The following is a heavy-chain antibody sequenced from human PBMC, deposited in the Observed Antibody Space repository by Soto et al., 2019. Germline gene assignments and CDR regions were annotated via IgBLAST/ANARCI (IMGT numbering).Heavy chain of an antibody. D-gene: IGHD3-22*01. CDR3: AITQTYFYDSSGYRDAFDI. J-gene: IGHJ3*02. V-gene: IGHV5-51*03. CDR1: GYSFTSYW. Sequence: PGESLKISCKGSGYSFTSYWIGWVRQMPGKGLEWMGIIYPGDSDTRYSPSFQGQVTISADKSISTAYLQWSSLKASDTAMYYCAITQTYFYDSSGYRDAFDICGQXTMVTVSS. CDR2: IYPGDSDT.